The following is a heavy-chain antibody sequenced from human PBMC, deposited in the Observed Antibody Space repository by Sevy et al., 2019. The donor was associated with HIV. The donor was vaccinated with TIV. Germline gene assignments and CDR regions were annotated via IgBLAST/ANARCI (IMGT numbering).Heavy chain of an antibody. V-gene: IGHV3-23*01. J-gene: IGHJ4*02. CDR2: LSFGCGKI. CDR3: AREGCTRPHDY. D-gene: IGHD2-8*01. CDR1: GFAFYDYS. Sequence: GGSLRLSCAASGFAFYDYSMSWIRQAPGKGLEWVATLSFGCGKINYADSVKGRFTISRVNSKNSFYLQMDNLRVEDTALYYCAREGCTRPHDYWGQGTRVTVSP.